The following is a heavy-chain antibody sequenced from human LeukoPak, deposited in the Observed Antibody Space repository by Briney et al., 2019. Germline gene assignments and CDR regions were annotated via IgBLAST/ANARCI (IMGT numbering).Heavy chain of an antibody. Sequence: GESLKISCKTSGYIFAAYLIAWVRQLPGKGLECMGLIDPSDFEITYSPSFQGHVTISADKSISTAYLQWGSLKSSDNAMYYCSRGFSSWFTPYFDYWGQGSLVIVSS. J-gene: IGHJ4*02. CDR2: IDPSDFEI. CDR3: SRGFSSWFTPYFDY. CDR1: GYIFAAYL. D-gene: IGHD2-2*01. V-gene: IGHV5-51*01.